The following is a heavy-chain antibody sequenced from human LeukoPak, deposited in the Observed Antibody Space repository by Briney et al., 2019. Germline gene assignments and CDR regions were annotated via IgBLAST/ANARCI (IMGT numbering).Heavy chain of an antibody. D-gene: IGHD6-13*01. Sequence: GGSLRLSCAASGFTFSSHAMSWVRQAPGKGLEGVSAITSGSGSNVYYTDSLKGRFTISRGNSKNTLYLQMNSLRAEDTAVYYCARHGSWSFDYWGQGTLVTVSA. CDR1: GFTFSSHA. V-gene: IGHV3-23*01. CDR2: ITSGSGSNV. CDR3: ARHGSWSFDY. J-gene: IGHJ4*02.